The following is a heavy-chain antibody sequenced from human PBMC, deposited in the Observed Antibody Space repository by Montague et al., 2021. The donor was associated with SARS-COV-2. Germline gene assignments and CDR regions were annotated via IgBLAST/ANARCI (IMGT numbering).Heavy chain of an antibody. CDR3: ARHRRYDVVTYYPDF. CDR2: ISNGGXT. V-gene: IGHV4-39*01. J-gene: IGHJ4*02. D-gene: IGHD3-9*01. Sequence: SETLSLTCSVSGGSFDSDNYFWGWIRQPPGKRLEWIGVISNGGXTXDXXXXTXRDTISVHTPSNQLSLNVKSVTAADTAVYYCARHRRYDVVTYYPDFWGQANLRTVSS. CDR1: GGSFDSDNYF.